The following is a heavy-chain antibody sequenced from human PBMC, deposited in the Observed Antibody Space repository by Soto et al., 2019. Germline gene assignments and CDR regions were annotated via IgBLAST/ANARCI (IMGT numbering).Heavy chain of an antibody. V-gene: IGHV3-7*03. D-gene: IGHD3-10*01. J-gene: IGHJ6*02. CDR3: ARNPPMTRGNGMDV. CDR1: GFTFSSYW. Sequence: EVQLVEYGGGLVQPGGSLRLSCAASGFTFSSYWMSWVRQAQGKGLEWVANMKQDGIEKYYVDSVKGRFTISRDNAKNSLYLQMNSLRAADPAVYYCARNPPMTRGNGMDVWGQGTTVTGSS. CDR2: MKQDGIEK.